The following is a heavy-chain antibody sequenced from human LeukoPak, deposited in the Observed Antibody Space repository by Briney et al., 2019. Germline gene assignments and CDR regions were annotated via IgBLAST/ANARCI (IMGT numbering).Heavy chain of an antibody. D-gene: IGHD6-13*01. Sequence: PGGSLRLSCAASGFTFDDYAMHWVRQAPGKGLEWVSGISWNSNSIGYADSVKGRFTISRDNAKKFVYLQMNSLRAEDTALYYCAIDREELGLYSSSWTFGYWGQGALVTVSS. V-gene: IGHV3-9*01. CDR1: GFTFDDYA. CDR3: AIDREELGLYSSSWTFGY. CDR2: ISWNSNSI. J-gene: IGHJ4*02.